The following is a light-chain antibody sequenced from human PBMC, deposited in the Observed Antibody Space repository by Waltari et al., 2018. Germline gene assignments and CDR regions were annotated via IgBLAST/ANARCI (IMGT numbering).Light chain of an antibody. V-gene: IGKV3-11*01. CDR1: QSVSTS. CDR3: QRRSNSPPWT. CDR2: DAS. J-gene: IGKJ1*01. Sequence: EIVLTQSPVTLSLSPGERATLSCRASQSVSTSLAWYQHRPGQAPRLLIYDASTRATGIPVRFSGSGSGTDFTLTISSLEPEDFAVYYCQRRSNSPPWTFGQGTTVEVK.